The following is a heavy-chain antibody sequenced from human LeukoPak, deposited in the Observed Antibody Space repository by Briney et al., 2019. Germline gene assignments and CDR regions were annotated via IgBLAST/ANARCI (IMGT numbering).Heavy chain of an antibody. CDR1: GFMFHDYA. D-gene: IGHD3-22*01. CDR2: ISGDGGST. J-gene: IGHJ4*02. CDR3: ARESESSGGYDY. Sequence: PGGSLRPSFSVPGFMFHDYAIHWVRQAPGKGLEWVSLISGDGGSTFYADSVKGRFTISRDKSKNSLYLQMNSLRSDDTALYYCARESESSGGYDYWGQGTLVTVSS. V-gene: IGHV3-43*02.